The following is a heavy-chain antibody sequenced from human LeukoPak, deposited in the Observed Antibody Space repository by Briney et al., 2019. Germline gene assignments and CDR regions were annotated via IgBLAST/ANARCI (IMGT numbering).Heavy chain of an antibody. D-gene: IGHD3-16*02. CDR3: ARGVWGSYRLDY. J-gene: IGHJ4*02. V-gene: IGHV1-69*04. Sequence: SVKVSCKASGGTFSSYAISWVRQAPGQGLEWMGRIIPILGIANYAQKFQGRVTITADKSTSTAYMELRSLRSDDTAVYYCARGVWGSYRLDYWGQGTLVTVSS. CDR1: GGTFSSYA. CDR2: IIPILGIA.